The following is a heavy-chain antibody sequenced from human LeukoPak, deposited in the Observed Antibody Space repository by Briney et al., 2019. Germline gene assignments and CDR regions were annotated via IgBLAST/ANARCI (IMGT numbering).Heavy chain of an antibody. CDR3: ARDSGSYYLRFDY. D-gene: IGHD1-26*01. V-gene: IGHV3-21*01. CDR2: ISSSSSYI. J-gene: IGHJ4*02. Sequence: GGSLRLSCAASGFTFSSYSMNCVRQAPGKGLEWDSSISSSSSYIYYADSVKGRFTISRDNAKNSLYLQMNSLRAEDTAVYYCARDSGSYYLRFDYWDQGTLVTVSS. CDR1: GFTFSSYS.